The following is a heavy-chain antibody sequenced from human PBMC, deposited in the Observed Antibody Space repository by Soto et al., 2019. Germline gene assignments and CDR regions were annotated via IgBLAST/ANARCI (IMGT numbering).Heavy chain of an antibody. J-gene: IGHJ4*02. CDR2: ISGSGGST. CDR1: GFTFSSYA. V-gene: IGHV3-23*01. D-gene: IGHD3-22*01. Sequence: GGSLRLSCAASGFTFSSYAMSWVRQAPGKGLEWVSAISGSGGSTYYADSVKGRFTISRDNSKNTLYLQMNSLRAEDTAVYYCAKALYYDSSGYTDYWGQGTLVTVS. CDR3: AKALYYDSSGYTDY.